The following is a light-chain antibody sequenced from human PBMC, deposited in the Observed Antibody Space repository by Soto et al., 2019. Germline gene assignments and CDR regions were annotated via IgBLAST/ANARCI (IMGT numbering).Light chain of an antibody. Sequence: DIQMTQSPSSLSASVGDRVTITCRASQSISTYLNWYQHKPGKAPKVLIYAVSSLQSCVPSRFSGSGSGTDFTLTITSLQPEDSATYSCQHSYGTPRTFGQGTKVEIK. CDR2: AVS. J-gene: IGKJ1*01. CDR3: QHSYGTPRT. CDR1: QSISTY. V-gene: IGKV1-39*01.